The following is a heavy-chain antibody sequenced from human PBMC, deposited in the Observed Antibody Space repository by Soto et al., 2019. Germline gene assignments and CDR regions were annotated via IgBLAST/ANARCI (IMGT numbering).Heavy chain of an antibody. CDR3: TIGAGWTTDY. D-gene: IGHD6-19*01. CDR2: IHHSGST. CDR1: AGSISSNY. Sequence: QVKLQESGPGLVRPSETLSLTCTVSAGSISSNYWHWIRQAPGKGLEWIGLIHHSGSTNYNPSLKSRGTISLDTSKNQLSLKLSSVTAADTAVYYCTIGAGWTTDYWGQGTLVTVSS. J-gene: IGHJ4*02. V-gene: IGHV4-59*01.